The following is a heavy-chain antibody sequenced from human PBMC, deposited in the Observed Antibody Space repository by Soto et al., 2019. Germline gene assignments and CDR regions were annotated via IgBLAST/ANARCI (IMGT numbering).Heavy chain of an antibody. CDR3: ARGKYYYDSSGFLDY. CDR2: IYSGGST. V-gene: IGHV3-66*01. D-gene: IGHD3-22*01. CDR1: GFTVSSNY. Sequence: EVQLVESGGGLVQPGGSLRLSCAASGFTVSSNYMSWVRQAPGKGLEWVSVIYSGGSTYYADSVKGRFTISRDNSKNTLYRQMNSLRAEDTAVYYCARGKYYYDSSGFLDYWGQGTLVTVSS. J-gene: IGHJ4*02.